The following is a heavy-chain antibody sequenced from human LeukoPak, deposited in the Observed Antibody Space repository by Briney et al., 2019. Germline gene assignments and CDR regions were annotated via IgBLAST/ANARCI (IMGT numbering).Heavy chain of an antibody. Sequence: PSETLSLTCTVSGYSISSGYYWGWIRPPPGKGLEWIGSIYHSGSTYYNPSLKSRVTISVDTSKNQFSLKLSSVTAADTAVYYCARLLRWSDYWGQGTLVTVSS. V-gene: IGHV4-38-2*02. CDR1: GYSISSGYY. D-gene: IGHD4-23*01. CDR2: IYHSGST. CDR3: ARLLRWSDY. J-gene: IGHJ4*02.